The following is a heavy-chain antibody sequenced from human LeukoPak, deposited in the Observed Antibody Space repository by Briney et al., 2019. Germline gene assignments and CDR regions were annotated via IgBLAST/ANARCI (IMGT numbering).Heavy chain of an antibody. Sequence: PGGSLRLSCAASGFTFSSYWMHWVRQAPGKGLVWVSHIKTDGSYTNYAGSVKGRFTISRDNANNTLYLQMNSLRADDTAVYYCARVESRTYSYDGWGQGTLVTVSS. CDR2: IKTDGSYT. D-gene: IGHD3-22*01. CDR3: ARVESRTYSYDG. J-gene: IGHJ4*02. V-gene: IGHV3-74*01. CDR1: GFTFSSYW.